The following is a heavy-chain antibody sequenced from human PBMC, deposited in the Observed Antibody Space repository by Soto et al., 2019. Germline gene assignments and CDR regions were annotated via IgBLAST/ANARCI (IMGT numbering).Heavy chain of an antibody. V-gene: IGHV3-30-3*01. CDR1: GFTFSSYA. D-gene: IGHD2-2*01. Sequence: QVQLVESGGGVVQPGRSLRLSCAASGFTFSSYAMHWVRQAPGKGLEWVAVISYDGSNKYYADSVKGRFTISRDNSKNTLYLQMNSLRAEDTAVYYCARVLTRYQPLGGWHYWGQGTLVTVSS. J-gene: IGHJ4*02. CDR3: ARVLTRYQPLGGWHY. CDR2: ISYDGSNK.